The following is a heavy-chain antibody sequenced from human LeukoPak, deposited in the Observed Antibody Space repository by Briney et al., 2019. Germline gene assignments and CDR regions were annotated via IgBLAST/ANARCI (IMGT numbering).Heavy chain of an antibody. D-gene: IGHD6-19*01. V-gene: IGHV4-59*08. CDR3: ARQYNSGWSNYY. CDR2: IYDSGST. J-gene: IGHJ4*02. CDR1: GGSFSGYY. Sequence: SETLSLTCAVYGGSFSGYYWTWIRQPPGKGLEWIGYIYDSGSTRYNPSLKSRVTISVDTSKNQFSLKLNSVTAADTAVYYCARQYNSGWSNYYWGQGILVTVSS.